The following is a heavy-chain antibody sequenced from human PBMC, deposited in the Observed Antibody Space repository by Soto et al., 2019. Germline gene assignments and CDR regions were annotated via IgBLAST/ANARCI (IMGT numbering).Heavy chain of an antibody. Sequence: QVQLVESGGGVVQPGRSLRLSCAASGFTFSSYAMHWVRQAPGKGLEWVAVISYDGSNKYYADSVKGRFTISRDNSKNTLYLQMNSLIAEDTAVYYCARDLGNYGFDYWGQGTLVTVSS. J-gene: IGHJ4*02. CDR2: ISYDGSNK. CDR1: GFTFSSYA. V-gene: IGHV3-30-3*01. CDR3: ARDLGNYGFDY. D-gene: IGHD4-4*01.